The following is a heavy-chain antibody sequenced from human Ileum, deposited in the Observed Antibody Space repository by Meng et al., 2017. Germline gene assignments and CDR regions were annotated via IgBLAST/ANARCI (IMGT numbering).Heavy chain of an antibody. J-gene: IGHJ4*01. D-gene: IGHD1-26*01. CDR3: ARDSLVGAPFDY. CDR2: ISPSGTTT. Sequence: QVQLVGSGGGLVKPGGSLRSPCAPSGLPFSDYYMSWVRQAPGKGLEWVSYISPSGTTTFYLDSVRGRFTISRDNAKNSLYLQMNSLRAEDTAVYYCARDSLVGAPFDYWGHGTLVTVSS. CDR1: GLPFSDYY. V-gene: IGHV3-11*01.